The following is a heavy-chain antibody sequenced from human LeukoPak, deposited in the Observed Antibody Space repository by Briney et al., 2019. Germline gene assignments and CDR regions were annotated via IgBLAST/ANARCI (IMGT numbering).Heavy chain of an antibody. Sequence: GGSLRLSCAASGFTFSSYGMHWVRQAPGKGLEWLVLISYDGSNTYYADSVKGRFTISRDNSKNTLYLQMNSLRAEDTAVYYCAKDLVPAAYYYYGMDVWGQGTTVTVSS. CDR1: GFTFSSYG. J-gene: IGHJ6*02. D-gene: IGHD2-2*01. CDR2: ISYDGSNT. V-gene: IGHV3-30*18. CDR3: AKDLVPAAYYYYGMDV.